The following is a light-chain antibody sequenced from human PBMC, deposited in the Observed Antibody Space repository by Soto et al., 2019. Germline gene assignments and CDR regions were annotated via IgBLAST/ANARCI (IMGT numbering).Light chain of an antibody. V-gene: IGKV3-11*01. CDR2: DAS. Sequence: ENVLTQSPATLSLSPGERATLSCRASQNVSSYLAWYQQKPGQAPRLLIYDASTRATGILVRFSGSGSGTDFTLTISSLQSEDFAVDYWQRRINWPRMYTFSQGTRLE. J-gene: IGKJ2*01. CDR1: QNVSSY. CDR3: QRRINWPRMYT.